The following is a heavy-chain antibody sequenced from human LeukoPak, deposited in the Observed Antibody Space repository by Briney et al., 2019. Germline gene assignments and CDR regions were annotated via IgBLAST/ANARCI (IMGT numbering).Heavy chain of an antibody. CDR2: MNPNSGNT. CDR1: GYTFTSYD. Sequence: ALVKVSCKASGYTFTSYDINWVRQATGQGLEWMGWMNPNSGNTGYAQKFQGRVTMTRNTSISTAYMELSSLRSEDTAVYYCARGIAVAYGMDVWGQGTTVTVSS. D-gene: IGHD6-19*01. J-gene: IGHJ6*02. V-gene: IGHV1-8*01. CDR3: ARGIAVAYGMDV.